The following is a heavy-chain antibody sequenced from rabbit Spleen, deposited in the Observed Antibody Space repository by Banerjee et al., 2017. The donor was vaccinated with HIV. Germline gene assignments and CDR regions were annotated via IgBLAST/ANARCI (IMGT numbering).Heavy chain of an antibody. CDR3: ARDLAGVIGWKFNL. J-gene: IGHJ4*01. V-gene: IGHV1S45*01. CDR1: GFSFSDSDV. Sequence: QEQLVESGGGLVKPEGSLTLTCKASGFSFSDSDVMCWVRQAPGKGLEWIACINTATGKAVYASWAKGRFTSSRTSSTTVTLQMTSLTAADTATYFCARDLAGVIGWKFNLWGPGTLVTVS. CDR2: INTATGKA. D-gene: IGHD4-1*01.